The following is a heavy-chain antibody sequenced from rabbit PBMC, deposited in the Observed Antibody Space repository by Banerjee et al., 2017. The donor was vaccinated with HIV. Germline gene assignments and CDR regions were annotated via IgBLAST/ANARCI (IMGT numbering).Heavy chain of an antibody. D-gene: IGHD5-1*01. Sequence: QEQLKETGGGLVQPGGSLTLSCKASGFDVSSHYMSWVRQAPGKGLEWIGIIYTGRGSTDYASWVNGRFTISKTSSTTVTLQMTSLTAADTATYFCARAPDGGYAFDPWGPGTLVTVS. CDR3: ARAPDGGYAFDP. CDR2: IYTGRGST. CDR1: GFDVSSHYM. V-gene: IGHV1S45*01. J-gene: IGHJ2*01.